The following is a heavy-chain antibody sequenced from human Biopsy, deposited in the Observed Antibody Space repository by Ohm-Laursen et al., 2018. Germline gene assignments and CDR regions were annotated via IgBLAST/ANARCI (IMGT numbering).Heavy chain of an antibody. Sequence: ASVKVSCKTSGYTFTDSYMHWVRQAPGQGLEWMGWINPNSGGTNYAQKFQGRVTMTRDTSMSAAYMELNRLRSDDTAVYYCARGGLNYWYFDLWGRGTLVTVSS. CDR1: GYTFTDSY. J-gene: IGHJ2*01. V-gene: IGHV1-2*02. CDR3: ARGGLNYWYFDL. D-gene: IGHD1-26*01. CDR2: INPNSGGT.